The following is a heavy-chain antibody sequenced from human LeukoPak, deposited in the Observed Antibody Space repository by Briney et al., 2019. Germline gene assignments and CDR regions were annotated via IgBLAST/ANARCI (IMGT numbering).Heavy chain of an antibody. Sequence: GASVKVSCKASGYTFTGYFMHWVRQAPGQGLEWMGRIIPNSGGSNFAQNFQGRVTMTRDTSISTTYMELSSLRSDDTAVYYCARGSYSGYVIDYWGQGTLVTVSS. D-gene: IGHD5-12*01. J-gene: IGHJ4*02. CDR2: IIPNSGGS. CDR3: ARGSYSGYVIDY. CDR1: GYTFTGYF. V-gene: IGHV1-2*06.